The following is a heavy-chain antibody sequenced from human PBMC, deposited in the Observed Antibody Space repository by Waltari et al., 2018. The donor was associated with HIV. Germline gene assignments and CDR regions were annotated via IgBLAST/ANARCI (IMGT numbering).Heavy chain of an antibody. CDR3: ARGTYYFDTSSGYPPLDL. V-gene: IGHV4-4*07. J-gene: IGHJ2*01. CDR1: GGSINSYY. Sequence: QVQLQQSGPRLMKPSETLSLTCIVSGGSINSYYWNWIRQPAGKALEWIGRIYTSGSTKYNPSLTSRVSMSIATSKNQFSLNLTAVTAADTAVYYCARGTYYFDTSSGYPPLDLWGRGTLVTVSS. D-gene: IGHD3-22*01. CDR2: IYTSGST.